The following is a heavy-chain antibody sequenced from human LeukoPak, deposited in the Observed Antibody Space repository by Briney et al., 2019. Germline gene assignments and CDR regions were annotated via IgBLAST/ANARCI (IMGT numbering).Heavy chain of an antibody. D-gene: IGHD1-26*01. J-gene: IGHJ4*02. V-gene: IGHV4-39*01. Sequence: PSETLSLTCTFSAGSLTSNIYYWVWIRQHPGKGLEWIGNILHSGSAYYNPSLKSRVTVSVDTSKNQFSLKLSSVTAADTAVYYCARQVGGGSNIDYWGQGTLVTVSS. CDR3: ARQVGGGSNIDY. CDR1: AGSLTSNIYY. CDR2: ILHSGSA.